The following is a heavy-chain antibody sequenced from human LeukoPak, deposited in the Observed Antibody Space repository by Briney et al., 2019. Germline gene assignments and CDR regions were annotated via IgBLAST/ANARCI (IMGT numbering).Heavy chain of an antibody. J-gene: IGHJ4*02. CDR3: ARVGYYYDSSGYYYPYYFDY. CDR2: IIPIFGTA. CDR1: GGTFSSYA. V-gene: IGHV1-69*13. Sequence: GASVKVSCKASGGTFSSYAISWVRQAPGQGLEWMGGIIPIFGTANYAQKFQGRVTITADESTSTAYMELSSLRSEDTAVYYCARVGYYYDSSGYYYPYYFDYWGQGTLVTVSS. D-gene: IGHD3-22*01.